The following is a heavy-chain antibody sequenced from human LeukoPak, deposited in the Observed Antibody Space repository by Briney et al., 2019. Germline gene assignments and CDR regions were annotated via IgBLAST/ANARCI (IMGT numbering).Heavy chain of an antibody. Sequence: GASVKVSCKASGGTFSSYAMHWVRQAPGKGLEYVSAISSNGGSTYYANSVKGRFTISRDNSKNTLYLQMGSLRAEDMAVYYCARDLAGGHYYYYYGMDVWGQGTTVTVSS. D-gene: IGHD2-8*02. CDR3: ARDLAGGHYYYYYGMDV. CDR2: ISSNGGST. CDR1: GGTFSSYA. V-gene: IGHV3-64*01. J-gene: IGHJ6*02.